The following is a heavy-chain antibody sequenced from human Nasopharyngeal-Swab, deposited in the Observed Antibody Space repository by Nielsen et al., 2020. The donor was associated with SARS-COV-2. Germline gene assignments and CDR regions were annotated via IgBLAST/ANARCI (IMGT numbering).Heavy chain of an antibody. J-gene: IGHJ6*02. V-gene: IGHV4-34*01. CDR3: ARDLRATIRPWGPYYYSMDV. CDR2: INHSGST. Sequence: WIRQPPGKGLEWIGEINHSGSTNHNPSLKSRVTISVDTSKNQFSLKLSSVTAADTAVYYCARDLRATIRPWGPYYYSMDVWGQGTTVTVSS. D-gene: IGHD5-12*01.